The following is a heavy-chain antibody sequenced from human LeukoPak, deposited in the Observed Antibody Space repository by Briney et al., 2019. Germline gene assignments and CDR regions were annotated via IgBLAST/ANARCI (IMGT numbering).Heavy chain of an antibody. CDR2: ISSGGSTI. CDR3: AGGEDDFWSGYYYYYYYMDV. D-gene: IGHD3-3*01. CDR1: GFTFSESH. J-gene: IGHJ6*03. Sequence: GGSLRLSCAASGFTFSESHMSWIRQAPGKGLEWVSYISSGGSTIQFADSVKGRFTISRDNTKNSLYLQMNSLRAEDTAVYYCAGGEDDFWSGYYYYYYYMDVWGKGTTVTVFS. V-gene: IGHV3-11*04.